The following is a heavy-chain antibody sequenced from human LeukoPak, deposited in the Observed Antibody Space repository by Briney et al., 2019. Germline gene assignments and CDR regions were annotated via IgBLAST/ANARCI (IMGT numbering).Heavy chain of an antibody. Sequence: GASVKVSCKASGYTFTNYGFSWVRQAPGQGLEWMGWISAYNGNTNDAPNLQDRVTMTTDTSTSTAYMELRSLGSDDTAVYYCARDGAGGHLDYWGQGTLVTVSS. CDR1: GYTFTNYG. J-gene: IGHJ4*02. V-gene: IGHV1-18*01. CDR3: ARDGAGGHLDY. CDR2: ISAYNGNT. D-gene: IGHD1-26*01.